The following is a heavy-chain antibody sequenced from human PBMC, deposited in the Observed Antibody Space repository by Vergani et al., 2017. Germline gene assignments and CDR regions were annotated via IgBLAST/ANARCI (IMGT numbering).Heavy chain of an antibody. V-gene: IGHV3-66*01. CDR2: IYSGGST. D-gene: IGHD3-22*01. CDR1: GFTFSSYS. J-gene: IGHJ6*02. CDR3: ARGGSPYYYDSSGYSPPSYGMDV. Sequence: EVQLLESGGGLVQPGGSLRLSCAASGFTFSSYSMNWVRQAPGKGLEWVSVIYSGGSTYYADSVKGRFTISSDNSKNTLYLQMNSLRAEDTAVYYCARGGSPYYYDSSGYSPPSYGMDVWGQGTTVTVSS.